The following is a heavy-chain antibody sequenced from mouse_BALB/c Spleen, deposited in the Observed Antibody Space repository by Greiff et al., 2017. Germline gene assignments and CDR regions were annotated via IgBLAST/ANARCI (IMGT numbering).Heavy chain of an antibody. Sequence: EVQRVESGGGLVKPGGSLKLSCAASGFTFSSYAMSWVRQTPEKRLEWVATISSGGSYTYYPDSVKGRFTISRDNAKNTLYLQMSSLRSEDTAMYYCARHGEGYFDVWGAGTTVTVSS. J-gene: IGHJ1*01. V-gene: IGHV5-9-3*01. CDR2: ISSGGSYT. D-gene: IGHD2-13*01. CDR1: GFTFSSYA. CDR3: ARHGEGYFDV.